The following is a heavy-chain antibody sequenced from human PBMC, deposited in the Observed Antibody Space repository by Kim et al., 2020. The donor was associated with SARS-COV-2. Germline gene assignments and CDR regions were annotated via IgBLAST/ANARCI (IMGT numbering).Heavy chain of an antibody. D-gene: IGHD6-13*01. CDR3: ARGRGRGSSSRGWYFDL. J-gene: IGHJ2*01. Sequence: LKSRVTISVDTSKNQFSLKLSSVTAADTAVYYCARGRGRGSSSRGWYFDLWGRGTLVTVSS. V-gene: IGHV4-34*01.